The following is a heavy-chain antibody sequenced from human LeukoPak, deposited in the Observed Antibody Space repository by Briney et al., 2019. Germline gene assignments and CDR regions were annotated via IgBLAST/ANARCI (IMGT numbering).Heavy chain of an antibody. CDR2: ISGSGDST. D-gene: IGHD2-15*01. Sequence: GGSLRLSCAASGFTFSSYAMSWVRQAPEKGLEWVSAISGSGDSTYYADSVKGRFTISRDNSKNTLYLQMNSLRSEDTAVYYCAGTLVVVAAAPEVFDYWGQGTLVTVSS. V-gene: IGHV3-23*01. J-gene: IGHJ4*02. CDR1: GFTFSSYA. CDR3: AGTLVVVAAAPEVFDY.